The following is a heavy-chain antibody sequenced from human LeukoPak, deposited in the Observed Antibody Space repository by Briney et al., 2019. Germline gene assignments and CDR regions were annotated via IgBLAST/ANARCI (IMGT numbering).Heavy chain of an antibody. J-gene: IGHJ4*02. Sequence: SETLSLTCTVSGGSISSSSAYWGWIRQPPGKGLEWIGSIYYSKNTYYNPSLKSRVTISADTSMNQFSLTLGSVSATDTAVYYCVSPRGFSYGYFDYWGQGTLVTVSS. V-gene: IGHV4-39*01. CDR3: VSPRGFSYGYFDY. CDR2: IYYSKNT. D-gene: IGHD5-18*01. CDR1: GGSISSSSAY.